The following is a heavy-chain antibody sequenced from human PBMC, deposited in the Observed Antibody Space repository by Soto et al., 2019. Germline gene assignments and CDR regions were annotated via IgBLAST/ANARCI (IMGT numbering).Heavy chain of an antibody. D-gene: IGHD1-1*01. CDR3: ARGTTTSAFSAMDV. CDR2: ISFDGGNK. J-gene: IGHJ6*02. CDR1: GFTFSYHA. Sequence: QVQLVESGGGVVQPGRSLRLSCAASGFTFSYHALNWVRQAPGKGLEWVAVISFDGGNKYNAESVKGRFTISRDNSNSTLYLQMNSLRAEDTAMYFCARGTTTSAFSAMDVWGQGTMVTVSS. V-gene: IGHV3-30-3*01.